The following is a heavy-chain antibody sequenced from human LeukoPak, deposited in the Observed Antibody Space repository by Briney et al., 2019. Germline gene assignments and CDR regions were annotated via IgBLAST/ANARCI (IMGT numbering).Heavy chain of an antibody. CDR3: AKTKIVATFFDY. D-gene: IGHD5-12*01. CDR2: ISDSGDST. Sequence: GSLRLSCAASGFTFSNYAMSWVHQAPGKGLEWVSGISDSGDSTYYADSVKGRFTISRDNSKNTLYPQMNSLRAEDTAIYYCAKTKIVATFFDYWGQGTLVTVSS. V-gene: IGHV3-23*01. J-gene: IGHJ4*02. CDR1: GFTFSNYA.